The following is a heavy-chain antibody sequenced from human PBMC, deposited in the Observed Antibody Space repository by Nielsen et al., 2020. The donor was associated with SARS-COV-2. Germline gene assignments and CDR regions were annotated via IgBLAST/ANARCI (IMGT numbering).Heavy chain of an antibody. J-gene: IGHJ6*02. CDR2: ISSSGNPI. Sequence: WIRQPPGKGLEWVSHISSSGNPIYYADSVKGRFTSSRDNAKNSLYLQMNSLRAEDTAVYYCARGSMVRGVTDYYYYGMDVWGQGTTVTVSS. V-gene: IGHV3-48*03. D-gene: IGHD3-10*01. CDR3: ARGSMVRGVTDYYYYGMDV.